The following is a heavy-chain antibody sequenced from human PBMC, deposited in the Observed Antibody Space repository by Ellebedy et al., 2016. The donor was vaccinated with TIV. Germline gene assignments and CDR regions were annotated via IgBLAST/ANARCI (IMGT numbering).Heavy chain of an antibody. CDR3: ARGMRVMSYYYGMDV. V-gene: IGHV3-23*01. CDR2: ISGSGGST. Sequence: GESLKISCAASGFTFSSYAISWVRQAPGKGLEWVSAISGSGGSTYYADSVKGRFTISRDNSKKTLYLQMNSLRAEDTAVYHCARGMRVMSYYYGMDVWGQGTTVTVSS. D-gene: IGHD3-16*01. CDR1: GFTFSSYA. J-gene: IGHJ6*02.